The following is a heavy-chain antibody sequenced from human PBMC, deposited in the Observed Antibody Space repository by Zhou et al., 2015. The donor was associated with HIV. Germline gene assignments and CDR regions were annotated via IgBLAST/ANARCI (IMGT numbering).Heavy chain of an antibody. J-gene: IGHJ4*02. D-gene: IGHD2-2*01. CDR2: IIPIFGTA. Sequence: QVQLVQSGAEVKKPGSSVKVSCKASGGTFSSYAISWVRQAPGQGLEWMGGIIPIFGTANYAQKFQGRVTITADESTSTAYMELSSLRSEDTAVYYCARDGGVVVVPAAIWGGGYFDYWGQGTLVTVSS. CDR3: ARDGGVVVVPAAIWGGGYFDY. CDR1: GGTFSSYA. V-gene: IGHV1-69*01.